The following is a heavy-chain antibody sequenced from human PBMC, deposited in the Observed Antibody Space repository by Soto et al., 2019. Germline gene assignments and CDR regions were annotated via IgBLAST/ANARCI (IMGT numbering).Heavy chain of an antibody. CDR2: IDPSDSYT. D-gene: IGHD3-22*01. J-gene: IGHJ4*02. V-gene: IGHV5-10-1*01. Sequence: GESLKISCKGSGYSFTSYWISWVRQMPGKGLEWMGRIDPSDSYTNYSPSFQGHVTISADKSISTAYLQWSSLKASDTAMYYCARPSHVYHYDSSGYYPLYYFEYWGQGTLVTVSS. CDR1: GYSFTSYW. CDR3: ARPSHVYHYDSSGYYPLYYFEY.